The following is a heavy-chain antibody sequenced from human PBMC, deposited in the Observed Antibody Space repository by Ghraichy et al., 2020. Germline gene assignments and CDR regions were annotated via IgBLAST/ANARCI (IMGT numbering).Heavy chain of an antibody. J-gene: IGHJ4*02. V-gene: IGHV3-23*01. Sequence: GGSLRLSCVGSGFTFSRFAMSWVRQAPGKGLEWVASVNNGGNAYYADSVQGRFTVSRDNSKNTLSLQMDILRAEDTAVYYCAKDHISSGWPSFDHWGQGIPVSVS. CDR2: VNNGGNA. CDR3: AKDHISSGWPSFDH. CDR1: GFTFSRFA. D-gene: IGHD6-19*01.